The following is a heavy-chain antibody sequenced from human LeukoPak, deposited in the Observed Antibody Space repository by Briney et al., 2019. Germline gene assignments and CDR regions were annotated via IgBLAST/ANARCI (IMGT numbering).Heavy chain of an antibody. J-gene: IGHJ5*02. D-gene: IGHD3-10*01. V-gene: IGHV1-8*02. CDR1: GGTFISYA. CDR3: ARAGPAGMVRGIWFDP. Sequence: ASVKVSCKASGGTFISYAIRWVRQAPGEGLERRGWMNPNSGNTDYAQKFQGRVTMTRNTSISTAYMELSSLRSEDTAVYYCARAGPAGMVRGIWFDPWGQGTLVTVSS. CDR2: MNPNSGNT.